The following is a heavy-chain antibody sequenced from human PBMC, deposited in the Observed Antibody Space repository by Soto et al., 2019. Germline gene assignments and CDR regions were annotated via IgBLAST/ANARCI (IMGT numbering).Heavy chain of an antibody. CDR2: IGGSGGNR. CDR3: ARVASDYINSVDH. V-gene: IGHV3-23*01. D-gene: IGHD4-4*01. Sequence: DVQLLESGGGLVQPGGSLRLSCADSGFTFNAYAMTWVRQAPGKGLEWVSAIGGSGGNRYYAGSVRGRFTISRDNSKDTVDLQMNSLRVEDTAVYYCARVASDYINSVDHWGQGILVSVSS. CDR1: GFTFNAYA. J-gene: IGHJ4*02.